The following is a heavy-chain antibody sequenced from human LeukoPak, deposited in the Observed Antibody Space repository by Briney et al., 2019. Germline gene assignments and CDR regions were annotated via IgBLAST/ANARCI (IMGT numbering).Heavy chain of an antibody. V-gene: IGHV3-7*01. J-gene: IGHJ4*02. Sequence: GGSLRLSCAGSGFTFSSYWMTWVRQAPGKGLEWVANIKQDGSEKYYVDSVKGRFTISRDNAKNSLYLQMNSLRAEDTAVYYCARGAMRAVPYFDYWGQGTLVTVSS. CDR3: ARGAMRAVPYFDY. CDR1: GFTFSSYW. CDR2: IKQDGSEK.